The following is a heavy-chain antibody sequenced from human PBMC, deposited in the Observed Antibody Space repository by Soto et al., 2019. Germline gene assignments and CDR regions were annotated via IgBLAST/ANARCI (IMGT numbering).Heavy chain of an antibody. CDR2: ITFSGNTV. CDR3: ARVSWXXXXGMDV. Sequence: GGSLRLSCAASGFTFSDSYMSWIRQAPGKGLEWISYITFSGNTVYYADSLKGRFTISRDNAKNSLYLQMNRLRAEDTAVYYCARVSWXXXXGMDVWGQGTTVTVSS. CDR1: GFTFSDSY. J-gene: IGHJ6*02. V-gene: IGHV3-11*01.